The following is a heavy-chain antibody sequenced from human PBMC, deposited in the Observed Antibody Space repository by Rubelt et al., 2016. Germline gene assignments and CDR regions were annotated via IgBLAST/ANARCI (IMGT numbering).Heavy chain of an antibody. CDR2: ISYGGSNK. V-gene: IGHV3-30*04. CDR1: GFTFSSYA. CDR3: AREITPADLD. Sequence: QVQLVESGGGVVQPGRSLRLSCAASGFTFSSYAMHWVRQAPGKGLEWVAVISYGGSNKYYADSVKGRFTISRDNSKTTLDLQMNSLRAEDTAAYYCAREITPADLDWGQGTLVTVSS. D-gene: IGHD2-2*01. J-gene: IGHJ4*02.